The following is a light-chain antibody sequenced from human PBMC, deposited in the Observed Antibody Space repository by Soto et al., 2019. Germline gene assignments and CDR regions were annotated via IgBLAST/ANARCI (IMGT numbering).Light chain of an antibody. J-gene: IGLJ1*01. V-gene: IGLV2-14*01. Sequence: QSALTQPASVSGSPGQSITISCTGTSSDVGGYNYVSWYQQHPGKAPKLMIYEVSNRPSGVSNRFSGSKSGNTASLTISGLQAEAEADYYCSSYTSRSIDYVFGTGTKLTVL. CDR2: EVS. CDR1: SSDVGGYNY. CDR3: SSYTSRSIDYV.